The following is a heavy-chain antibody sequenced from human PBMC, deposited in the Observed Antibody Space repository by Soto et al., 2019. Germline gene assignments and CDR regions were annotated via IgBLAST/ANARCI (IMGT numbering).Heavy chain of an antibody. Sequence: SETLSLTCTVSGGSISSSSYYWGWIRQPPGKGLEWIGSIYYSGSTYYNPSLKSRVTISVDTSKNQFSLKLSSVTAADTAVYYCARGYSSSWYSYYYYGMDVWGQGTTVT. D-gene: IGHD6-13*01. CDR2: IYYSGST. V-gene: IGHV4-39*01. J-gene: IGHJ6*02. CDR1: GGSISSSSYY. CDR3: ARGYSSSWYSYYYYGMDV.